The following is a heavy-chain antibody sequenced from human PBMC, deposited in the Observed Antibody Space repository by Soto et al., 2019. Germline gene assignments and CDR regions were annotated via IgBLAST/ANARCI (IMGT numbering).Heavy chain of an antibody. CDR3: AREGNLGRWLQPLDF. Sequence: QVQLQVSGPGLVKPSETLSLTCTVSGDSISAYSWSWVRQPPGKGLEWIRNIHYNGNTKYNPSLKSRVTMSVDTSKNQFSLRLISVTAADTAIYFCAREGNLGRWLQPLDFWGQGTLVTVSS. J-gene: IGHJ4*02. V-gene: IGHV4-59*01. D-gene: IGHD5-12*01. CDR2: IHYNGNT. CDR1: GDSISAYS.